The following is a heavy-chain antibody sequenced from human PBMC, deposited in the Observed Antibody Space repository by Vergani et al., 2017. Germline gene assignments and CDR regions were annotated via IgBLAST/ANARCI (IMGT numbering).Heavy chain of an antibody. Sequence: EVQLVESGGGLVQPGGSLRLSCAASGFTFSSYWMHWVRQAPGKGLVWVSRINSDGSSTSYADSVKGRFTISRDNAKNTLYLQMNRLRAEDTAVYYCARERLTARYCGGGSCSPLAYWGQGTLVTVSS. D-gene: IGHD2-15*01. J-gene: IGHJ4*02. CDR3: ARERLTARYCGGGSCSPLAY. CDR1: GFTFSSYW. CDR2: INSDGSST. V-gene: IGHV3-74*01.